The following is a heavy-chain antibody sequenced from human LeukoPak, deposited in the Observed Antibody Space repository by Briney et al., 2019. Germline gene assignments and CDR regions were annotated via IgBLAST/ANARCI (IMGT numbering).Heavy chain of an antibody. J-gene: IGHJ4*02. CDR3: ARDKAHSYGYYFDP. CDR1: GDAISTYY. Sequence: SETLSLTCTVSGDAISTYYWNWIRQTPGKGLEWVGHIASGTTDYNPSLKSRAIISVDTFKNQISLRLTSVTAADTAVYYCARDKAHSYGYYFDPWGPGTQVLVSS. D-gene: IGHD3-10*01. V-gene: IGHV4-4*08. CDR2: IASGTT.